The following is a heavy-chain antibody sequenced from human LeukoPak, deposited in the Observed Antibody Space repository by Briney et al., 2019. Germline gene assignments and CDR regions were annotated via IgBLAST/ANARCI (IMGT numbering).Heavy chain of an antibody. CDR1: GGSISSYY. D-gene: IGHD2-8*02. Sequence: SETLSLTCTVSGGSISSYYWSWIRQPPGKGLEWIGYIYYSGSTNYNPSLKSRVTISVDTSKNQFSLKLSSVTAADTAVYYCARAGYCTGGVCLNWFDPWGQGTLVTVSS. CDR3: ARAGYCTGGVCLNWFDP. J-gene: IGHJ5*02. CDR2: IYYSGST. V-gene: IGHV4-59*01.